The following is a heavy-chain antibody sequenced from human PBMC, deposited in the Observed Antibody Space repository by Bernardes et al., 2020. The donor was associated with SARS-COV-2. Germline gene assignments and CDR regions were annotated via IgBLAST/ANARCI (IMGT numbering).Heavy chain of an antibody. Sequence: GGSLRLSCAGSGFTLDTFAMSWVRQVPGKGLEWVSGVSATGDTYYADSVKGRFTISRDNSNNILFLQMNNLRAEDTAVYYCAKDYCGGDCDFFDYWGQGTVVTVSS. CDR1: GFTLDTFA. CDR3: AKDYCGGDCDFFDY. CDR2: VSATGDT. J-gene: IGHJ4*02. D-gene: IGHD2-21*02. V-gene: IGHV3-23*01.